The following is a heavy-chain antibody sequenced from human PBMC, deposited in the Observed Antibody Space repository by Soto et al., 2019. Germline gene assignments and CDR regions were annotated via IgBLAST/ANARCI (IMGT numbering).Heavy chain of an antibody. CDR1: GFTFSTYA. CDR3: AKDGSYYDFDY. J-gene: IGHJ4*02. CDR2: FSGSGGST. V-gene: IGHV3-23*01. D-gene: IGHD3-3*01. Sequence: PGGSLRLSCAASGFTFSTYAMSRVRQAPGKGLEWVSSFSGSGGSTYYADSVKGRFTISRDNSKNTLYLRMDSLRAEDTAVYYCAKDGSYYDFDYWGQGTLVTVSS.